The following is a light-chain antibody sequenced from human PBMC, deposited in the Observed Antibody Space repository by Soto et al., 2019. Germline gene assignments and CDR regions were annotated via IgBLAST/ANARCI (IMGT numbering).Light chain of an antibody. Sequence: QSALTQPASVSGSPGQSITISCTGTSSDVGGYNYVSWYQQHPGKAPKLMIYDVSNRPSGVSNRFSGSKSGNTASLTISGLQAEDEADYYCSSYTSSSTLEVVFGGRTQLTVL. V-gene: IGLV2-14*01. CDR2: DVS. CDR1: SSDVGGYNY. CDR3: SSYTSSSTLEVV. J-gene: IGLJ2*01.